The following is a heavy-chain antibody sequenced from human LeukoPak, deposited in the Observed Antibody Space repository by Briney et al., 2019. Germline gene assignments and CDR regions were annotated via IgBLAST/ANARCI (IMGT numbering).Heavy chain of an antibody. D-gene: IGHD1-14*01. CDR3: ASVGAEPPSYISY. J-gene: IGHJ4*02. Sequence: GASVKVSCKASGYTFTSYYMHWVRQAPGQGLEWMGWINTNTGNPTYAQGFTGRFVFSLDTSVSTAYLQISSLKAEDTAVYYCASVGAEPPSYISYWGQGTLVTVSS. V-gene: IGHV7-4-1*02. CDR2: INTNTGNP. CDR1: GYTFTSYY.